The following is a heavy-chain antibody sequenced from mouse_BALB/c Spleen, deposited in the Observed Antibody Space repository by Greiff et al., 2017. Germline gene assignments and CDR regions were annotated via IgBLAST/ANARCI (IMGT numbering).Heavy chain of an antibody. D-gene: IGHD1-1*02. CDR1: GYTFSSYW. CDR2: ILPGSGST. CDR3: ARYLWSPWFAY. V-gene: IGHV1-9*01. J-gene: IGHJ3*01. Sequence: VQLMQSGAELMKPGASVKISCKATGYTFSSYWIDWVKQRPGHGLEWIGEILPGSGSTNYNEKFKGKATFTADTSSNTAYMQLSSLTSEDSAVYYCARYLWSPWFAYWGQGTLVTVSA.